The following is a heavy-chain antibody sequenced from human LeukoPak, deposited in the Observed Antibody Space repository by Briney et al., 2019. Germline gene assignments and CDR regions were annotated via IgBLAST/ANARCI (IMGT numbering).Heavy chain of an antibody. Sequence: PVGSPRLSCAPPVVTCNTYRMHWVPHAPREGLMWVSRINREGTSTRYADSVKGRFTISRDNARNTLFLQMSSLRPEDTAVYYCARAIYRSDGSGYYSFDHFDYWGQGTLVTVSS. D-gene: IGHD3-22*01. CDR3: ARAIYRSDGSGYYSFDHFDY. CDR1: VVTCNTYR. CDR2: INREGTST. V-gene: IGHV3-74*01. J-gene: IGHJ4*02.